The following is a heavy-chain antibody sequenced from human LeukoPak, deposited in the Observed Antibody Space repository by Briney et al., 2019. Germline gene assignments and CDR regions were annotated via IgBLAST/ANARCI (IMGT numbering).Heavy chain of an antibody. CDR3: ARGVSYYFDY. CDR1: GGTFSSYA. V-gene: IGHV1-69*13. J-gene: IGHJ4*02. Sequence: SVNVSCKASGGTFSSYAISWVRQAPGQGLEWMGGIIPILGTANYAQKFQGRVTITADESTSTAYMELSSLRSEDTAVYYCARGVSYYFDYWGQGTLVTVSS. CDR2: IIPILGTA.